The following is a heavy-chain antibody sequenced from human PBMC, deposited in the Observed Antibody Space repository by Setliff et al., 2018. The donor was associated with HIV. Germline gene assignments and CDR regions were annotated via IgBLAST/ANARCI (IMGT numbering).Heavy chain of an antibody. D-gene: IGHD3-9*01. J-gene: IGHJ3*02. CDR3: ARRERYYDILTGRVSDGFDI. V-gene: IGHV4-61*09. Sequence: SETLSLTCTVSGFSISSGYHWGWIRQPAGRGLEWIGHIYTSGSTNYNPSLKSRVTTSVDTSKNHFSLRLSSVTAADTAVYYCARRERYYDILTGRVSDGFDIWGQGTMVTVSS. CDR1: GFSISSGYH. CDR2: IYTSGST.